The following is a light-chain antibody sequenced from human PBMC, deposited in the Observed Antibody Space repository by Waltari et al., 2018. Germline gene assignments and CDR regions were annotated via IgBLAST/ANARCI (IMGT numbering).Light chain of an antibody. CDR3: QQSYGTLPIT. CDR2: AAS. CDR1: QSISSY. V-gene: IGKV1-39*01. Sequence: DIQMTQSPSSLSASVGDRVTITCRASQSISSYLNWYQQKPGKAPKLLIYAASSLQSGVPSRFSGSGSWTDFTLTISSLQPEDFATYYCQQSYGTLPITFGQGTRLEIK. J-gene: IGKJ5*01.